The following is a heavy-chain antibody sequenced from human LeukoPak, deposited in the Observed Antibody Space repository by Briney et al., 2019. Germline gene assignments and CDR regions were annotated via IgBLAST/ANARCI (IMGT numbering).Heavy chain of an antibody. J-gene: IGHJ6*03. CDR2: IYYSGST. Sequence: SETLSLTCTVSGGSISSSSYYWGWIRQPPGKGLEWIGSIYYSGSTYYNPSLKSRVTISVDTSKNQFSLKLSSVTAADTAVYYCARVNSEYYYYYYYMDVWGKGATVTVSS. V-gene: IGHV4-39*07. CDR3: ARVNSEYYYYYYYMDV. D-gene: IGHD2/OR15-2a*01. CDR1: GGSISSSSYY.